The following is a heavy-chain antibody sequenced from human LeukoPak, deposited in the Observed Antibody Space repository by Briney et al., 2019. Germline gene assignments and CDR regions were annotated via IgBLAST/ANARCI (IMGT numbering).Heavy chain of an antibody. CDR1: HDSTTTHN. D-gene: IGHD3-9*01. J-gene: IGHJ3*02. CDR2: LSKSGNT. CDR3: ARARYVNSFYAFDI. Sequence: PETPSHTPTHPHDSTTTHNPSSIPPPPQKRLEWIGYLSKSGNTNYSPSLKSRVTIFGDTSKNQFFLKLSSVAAADTAVYYCARARYVNSFYAFDIWGQGTLVTVSS. V-gene: IGHV4-59*11.